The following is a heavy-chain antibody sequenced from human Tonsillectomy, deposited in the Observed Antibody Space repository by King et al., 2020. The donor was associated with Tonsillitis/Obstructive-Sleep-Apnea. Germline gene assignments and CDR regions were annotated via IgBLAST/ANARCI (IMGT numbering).Heavy chain of an antibody. J-gene: IGHJ6*02. CDR3: ARDQLVRGFIHGMDV. Sequence: QLQESGPGLVKPSKTLSLTCTVSGGSISSGGYYWSWIRQHPGKGLEWIGYIYYSGGTYYNPSLKSRVTISVDTSKNPFSLKLSPVTAADTAVDYCARDQLVRGFIHGMDVWGQGTTVTVSS. V-gene: IGHV4-31*03. CDR2: IYYSGGT. D-gene: IGHD3-10*01. CDR1: GGSISSGGYY.